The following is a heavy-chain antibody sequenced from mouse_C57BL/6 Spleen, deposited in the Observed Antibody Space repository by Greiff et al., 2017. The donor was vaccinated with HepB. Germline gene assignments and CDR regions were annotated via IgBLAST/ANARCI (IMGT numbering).Heavy chain of an antibody. CDR3: ARGEDYAWFAY. J-gene: IGHJ3*01. CDR2: IYPGDGDT. D-gene: IGHD2-4*01. V-gene: IGHV1-82*01. Sequence: QVQLQQSGPELVKPGASVKISCKASGYAFSSSWVNWVKQRPGKGLEWIGRIYPGDGDTNYNGKFKGKATLTADKSSSTAYMQLSSLTSEDSAVYFCARGEDYAWFAYWGQGTLVTVSA. CDR1: GYAFSSSW.